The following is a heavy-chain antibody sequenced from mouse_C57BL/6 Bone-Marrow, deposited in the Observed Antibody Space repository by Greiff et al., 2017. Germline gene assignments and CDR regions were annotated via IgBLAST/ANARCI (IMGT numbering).Heavy chain of an antibody. CDR2: IYPRSGNT. V-gene: IGHV1-81*01. J-gene: IGHJ2*01. CDR3: ARIHYGSSYRH. CDR1: GYTFTSYG. D-gene: IGHD1-1*01. Sequence: VQLQESGAELARPGASVKLSCKASGYTFTSYGISWVKQRTGQGLEWIGEIYPRSGNTYYNEKFKGKATLTADKSSSTAYMELRSLTSEDSAVYFCARIHYGSSYRHWGQGTTLTVSS.